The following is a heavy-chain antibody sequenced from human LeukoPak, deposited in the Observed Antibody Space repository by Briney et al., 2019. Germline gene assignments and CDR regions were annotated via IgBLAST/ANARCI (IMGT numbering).Heavy chain of an antibody. Sequence: PSETLSPTCTVSGGSIIDYYWNWIRQSAGKGLEYIGRISGGGATSYNPSLQSRITMSVDTSKNQFSLHLTSVTAADTAIYYCAREILVPGVNLVNWFDSWGQGFLVTVSS. CDR3: AREILVPGVNLVNWFDS. J-gene: IGHJ5*01. V-gene: IGHV4-4*07. D-gene: IGHD3-10*01. CDR2: ISGGGAT. CDR1: GGSIIDYY.